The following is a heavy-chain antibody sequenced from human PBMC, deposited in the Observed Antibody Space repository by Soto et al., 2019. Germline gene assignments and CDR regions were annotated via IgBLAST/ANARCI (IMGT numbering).Heavy chain of an antibody. J-gene: IGHJ4*02. CDR3: ASMGYHYGSGSYPLDY. Sequence: SETLSLTCAVYGGSFSAYYWSWIRQPPAKGLEWIGEINHGGSTHYNPSLKSRVTISLDTSKNQFSLNLRSVTAADTAVYYCASMGYHYGSGSYPLDYWGQGTLVTVSS. D-gene: IGHD3-10*01. V-gene: IGHV4-34*01. CDR1: GGSFSAYY. CDR2: INHGGST.